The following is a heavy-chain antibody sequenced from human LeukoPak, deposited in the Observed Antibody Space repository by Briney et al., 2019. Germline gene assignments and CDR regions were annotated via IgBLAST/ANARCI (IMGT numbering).Heavy chain of an antibody. V-gene: IGHV3-30*02. CDR1: GFIFSSYG. CDR3: ARGSYDFPFDY. Sequence: GGSLRLSCAASGFIFSSYGMHWVRQAPGKGLEWVAFIRNDGSSKYYADSVKGRFTISRDNSKNTLYLQMNSLRAEDTAVYYCARGSYDFPFDYWGQGTLVTVSS. CDR2: IRNDGSSK. J-gene: IGHJ4*02. D-gene: IGHD5-12*01.